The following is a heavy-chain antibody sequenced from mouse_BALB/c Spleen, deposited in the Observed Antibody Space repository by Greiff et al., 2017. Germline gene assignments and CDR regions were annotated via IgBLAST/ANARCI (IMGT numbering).Heavy chain of an antibody. CDR2: INSNGGST. Sequence: EVKLMESGGGLVQPGGSLKLSCAASGFTFSSYGMSWVRQTPDKRLELVATINSNGGSTYYPDSVKGRFTISRDNAKNTLYLQMSSLKSEDTAMYYCARGDDAMDYWGQGTSVTVSS. CDR1: GFTFSSYG. CDR3: ARGDDAMDY. J-gene: IGHJ4*01. V-gene: IGHV5-6-3*01.